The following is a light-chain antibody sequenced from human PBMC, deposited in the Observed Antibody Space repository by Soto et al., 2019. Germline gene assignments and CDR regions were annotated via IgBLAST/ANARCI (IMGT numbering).Light chain of an antibody. J-gene: IGLJ1*01. V-gene: IGLV2-14*01. Sequence: QSALTQPASVSGSPGQSITISCTGTSSDIGGYNYVSWYQQHPGKAPKLMIYEVSNRPSGISYRFSGSKSGNTASLIISGLQAEDEADYYCSSYISSSSPYVFGSGTKLTVL. CDR3: SSYISSSSPYV. CDR2: EVS. CDR1: SSDIGGYNY.